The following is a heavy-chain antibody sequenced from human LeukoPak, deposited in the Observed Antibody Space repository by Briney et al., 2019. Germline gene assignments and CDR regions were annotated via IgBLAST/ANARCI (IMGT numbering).Heavy chain of an antibody. CDR3: ARWAMAAADY. CDR1: GGSIGSSSYH. Sequence: NASETLSLTCTVSGGSIGSSSYHWGWVRQPPGKGLEWIGTIYYTGSTYYNPSLKSRVTISVDKSKNQFSLKLTSVTAADTAVYYCARWAMAAADYWGQGTLVTVSS. J-gene: IGHJ4*02. CDR2: IYYTGST. D-gene: IGHD6-13*01. V-gene: IGHV4-39*01.